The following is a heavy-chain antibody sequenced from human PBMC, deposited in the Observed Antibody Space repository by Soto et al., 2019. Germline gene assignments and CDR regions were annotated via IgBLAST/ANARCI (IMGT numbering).Heavy chain of an antibody. CDR3: ARDRTFSGHRGAYYYGMDV. Sequence: GASVKVSCKASGYTFTGYYMHCVRQAPGQGLEWMGWINPNSGGTNYAQKFQGWVTMTRDTSISTAYMELSRLRSDDTAVYYCARDRTFSGHRGAYYYGMDVWGQGTTVTVSS. J-gene: IGHJ6*02. CDR2: INPNSGGT. V-gene: IGHV1-2*04. CDR1: GYTFTGYY. D-gene: IGHD3-10*01.